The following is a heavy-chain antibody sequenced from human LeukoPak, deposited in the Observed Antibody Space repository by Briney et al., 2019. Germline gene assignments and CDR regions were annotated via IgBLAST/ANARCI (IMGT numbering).Heavy chain of an antibody. V-gene: IGHV3-48*03. D-gene: IGHD3-3*01. J-gene: IGHJ5*02. CDR2: INSGGTTK. CDR3: ARGMYYDFWSGYNWFDP. Sequence: GGSLRLSCAASGFTFSSYQMIWVRQAPGKGLEWVSYINSGGTTKYYADSVKGRFTISRDNAKNSLYLQMNSLGAEDTAVYYCARGMYYDFWSGYNWFDPWGQGTLVTVSS. CDR1: GFTFSSYQ.